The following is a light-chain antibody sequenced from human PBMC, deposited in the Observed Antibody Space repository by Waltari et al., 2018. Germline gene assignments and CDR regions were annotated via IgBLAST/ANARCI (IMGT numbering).Light chain of an antibody. Sequence: AIQFTQSPSFLSASLGDRVTINCRASQGISSGLAWYQQKPGNPPQLPIYDTSSLKSGVPSRFSGSGSGTDFTLTIDSLQPEDFATYYCQQVNTYPLYTFGQGTKL. CDR2: DTS. CDR3: QQVNTYPLYT. J-gene: IGKJ2*01. V-gene: IGKV1-13*02. CDR1: QGISSG.